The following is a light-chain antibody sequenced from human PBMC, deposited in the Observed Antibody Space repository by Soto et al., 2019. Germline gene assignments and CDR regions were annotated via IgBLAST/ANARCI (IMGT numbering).Light chain of an antibody. CDR3: AAWEDSPDGYV. Sequence: VLTQPPSESWTPGQRVTISCSGSSSNIEVNTVSWYQHRPGTTPKVLIFNSDQRPSGVPDRFSGSKSGTSASLAISGLRSEDEADYSCAAWEDSPDGYVFGTGTKVTVL. V-gene: IGLV1-44*01. CDR2: NSD. J-gene: IGLJ1*01. CDR1: SSNIEVNT.